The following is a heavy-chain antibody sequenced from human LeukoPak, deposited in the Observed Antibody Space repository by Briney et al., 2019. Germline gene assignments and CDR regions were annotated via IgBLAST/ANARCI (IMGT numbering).Heavy chain of an antibody. V-gene: IGHV4-38-2*02. J-gene: IGHJ6*03. CDR1: GYSISSGYY. CDR3: AREKTLGYSSSWYYYYYMDV. CDR2: IYHSGST. D-gene: IGHD6-13*01. Sequence: SETLSLTCTVSGYSISSGYYWGWLRQPPGRGLEWIGTIYHSGSTYYNPSLKSRVTISVDTSKNQFSLKLSSVTAADTAVYYCAREKTLGYSSSWYYYYYMDVWGKGTTVTVSS.